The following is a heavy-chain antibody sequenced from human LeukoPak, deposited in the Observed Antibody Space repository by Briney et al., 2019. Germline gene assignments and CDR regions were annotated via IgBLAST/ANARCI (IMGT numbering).Heavy chain of an antibody. CDR3: ARVDQQYYYGSGIYRFYYYGMDV. Sequence: PGRSLRLSCAASRFTFSSYALHWVRQAPGKGLGWVSVISYDGSNKYYADSVKGRFTISRDNSENTLYLQMNSLRAEDTAVYYCARVDQQYYYGSGIYRFYYYGMDVWGRGTTVTVSS. J-gene: IGHJ6*02. CDR2: ISYDGSNK. V-gene: IGHV3-30-3*01. D-gene: IGHD3-10*01. CDR1: RFTFSSYA.